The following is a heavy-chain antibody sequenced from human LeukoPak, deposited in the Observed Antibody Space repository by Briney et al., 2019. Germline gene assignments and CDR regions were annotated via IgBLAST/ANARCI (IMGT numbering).Heavy chain of an antibody. D-gene: IGHD2/OR15-2a*01. V-gene: IGHV4-59*12. CDR2: IYYSGST. Sequence: SETLSLTCTVSGGSISSYYWSWIRQPPGKGLEWIGYIYYSGSTNYNPSLKSRVTISVDSSKNQFSLKLSSVTAADTAVYYCAREGYFYGMDVWGQGTTVTVSS. CDR1: GGSISSYY. J-gene: IGHJ6*02. CDR3: AREGYFYGMDV.